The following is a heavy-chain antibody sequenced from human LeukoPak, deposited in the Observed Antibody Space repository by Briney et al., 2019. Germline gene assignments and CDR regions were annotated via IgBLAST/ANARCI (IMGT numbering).Heavy chain of an antibody. CDR3: ARGPERGEYQLLWVPAFDI. J-gene: IGHJ3*02. CDR1: GGSMSSGSYY. CDR2: IYTSGST. D-gene: IGHD2-2*01. Sequence: PSQTLSLTCTVSGGSMSSGSYYWSWIRQPAGKGLEWIGRIYTSGSTNYNPSLKSRVTISIDTSKNQFSLKLSSVTAADTAVYYCARGPERGEYQLLWVPAFDIWGQGTMVTVSS. V-gene: IGHV4-61*02.